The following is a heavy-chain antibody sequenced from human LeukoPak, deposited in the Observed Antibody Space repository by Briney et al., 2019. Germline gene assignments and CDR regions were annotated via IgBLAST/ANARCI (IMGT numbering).Heavy chain of an antibody. V-gene: IGHV3-49*03. CDR3: TRDRVWDIVVVVAATAFDY. CDR2: IRSKAYGGTT. CDR1: GFTFGDYA. J-gene: IGHJ4*02. D-gene: IGHD2-15*01. Sequence: GRSLRLSCTASGFTFGDYAMGWFRQAPGKGLEWVGFIRSKAYGGTTEYAASVKGRFTISRDDSKSIAYLQMNSLKTEDTAVYYCTRDRVWDIVVVVAATAFDYWGQGTLVTVSS.